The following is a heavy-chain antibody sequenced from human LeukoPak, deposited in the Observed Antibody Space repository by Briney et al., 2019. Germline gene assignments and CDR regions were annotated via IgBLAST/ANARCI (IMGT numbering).Heavy chain of an antibody. D-gene: IGHD5-24*01. J-gene: IGHJ5*02. CDR3: AREEIGSRFDP. V-gene: IGHV1-18*01. CDR1: GYIFTSYG. CDR2: ISGYNGNT. Sequence: ASVKVSCKASGYIFTSYGISWVRQAPGQGLEWMGWISGYNGNTNYTQKLQGRVTMTIDTSTSTAYMELRSLRSEDTAVYYCAREEIGSRFDPWGQGTLLTVSS.